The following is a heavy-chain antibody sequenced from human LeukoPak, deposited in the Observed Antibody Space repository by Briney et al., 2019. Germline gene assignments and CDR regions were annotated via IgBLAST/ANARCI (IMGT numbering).Heavy chain of an antibody. D-gene: IGHD3-10*01. J-gene: IGHJ5*02. CDR1: GGSISSNY. V-gene: IGHV4-59*01. CDR2: IYYSGST. CDR3: ARGGYYGSGNDFRFDP. Sequence: PSETLSLTCTVSGGSISSNYWSWIRQPPGKGLEWIGYIYYSGSTNYNPSLKSRVTISVDTSKNQFSLKLTSVTAADTAVYFCARGGYYGSGNDFRFDPWGQGTLVTVSS.